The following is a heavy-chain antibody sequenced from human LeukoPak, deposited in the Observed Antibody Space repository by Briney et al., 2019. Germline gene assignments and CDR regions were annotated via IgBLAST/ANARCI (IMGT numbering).Heavy chain of an antibody. CDR1: GGSISSGSYY. V-gene: IGHV4-39*01. J-gene: IGHJ4*02. CDR3: MVRGVNHDY. D-gene: IGHD3-10*01. Sequence: SETLSLTCTVSGGSISSGSYYWGWIRQPPGKGLEWIGSIYYSGSTYYNPSLKSRVTISVDTSKNQFSLKLSSVTAADTAVYYCMVRGVNHDYWGQGTLVTVSS. CDR2: IYYSGST.